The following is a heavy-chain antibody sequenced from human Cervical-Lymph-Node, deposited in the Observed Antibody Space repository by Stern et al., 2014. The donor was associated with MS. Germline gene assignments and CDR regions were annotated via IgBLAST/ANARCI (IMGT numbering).Heavy chain of an antibody. CDR2: LWYDGSNK. CDR3: ARSSSPSPYYYYGMDV. J-gene: IGHJ6*02. CDR1: GFTFRSYG. V-gene: IGHV3-33*01. D-gene: IGHD6-13*01. Sequence: VQLVESGGGVVQPGRSLRLSCAASGFTFRSYGMHWVRQAPGKGLEWVAVLWYDGSNKYYADSVKGRFTSSRDNSKNTLYLQMNSLRAEDTAVYYCARSSSPSPYYYYGMDVWGQGTTVTVSS.